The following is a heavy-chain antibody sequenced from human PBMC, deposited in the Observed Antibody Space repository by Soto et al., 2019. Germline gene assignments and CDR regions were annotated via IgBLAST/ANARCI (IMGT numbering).Heavy chain of an antibody. Sequence: GGSLRLSCAASGFTFSSYAMSWVRQAPGKGLEWVSAISGSGGSTYYADSVKGRFTISRDNSKNTLYLQMNSLRAEDTAVYYCAKDLEGEDSSGWYGMYYYYMDVWGKGTTVTVSS. D-gene: IGHD6-19*01. CDR3: AKDLEGEDSSGWYGMYYYYMDV. J-gene: IGHJ6*03. CDR2: ISGSGGST. CDR1: GFTFSSYA. V-gene: IGHV3-23*01.